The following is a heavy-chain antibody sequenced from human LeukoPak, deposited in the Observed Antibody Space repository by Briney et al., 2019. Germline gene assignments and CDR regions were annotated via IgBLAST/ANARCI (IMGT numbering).Heavy chain of an antibody. D-gene: IGHD3-10*01. J-gene: IGHJ3*02. CDR3: ARSRGWIMVRGVTDAFDI. CDR2: IDYSGTT. V-gene: IGHV4-30-4*07. Sequence: QSSETLSLTCSVSGDSIKSGGYSWSWIRQPPGMGLEWIGYIDYSGTTYYNPSLKSRLAISVDKSKNQSSLKLSSVTAADTAVYYCARSRGWIMVRGVTDAFDIWGQGTMVTVSS. CDR1: GDSIKSGGYS.